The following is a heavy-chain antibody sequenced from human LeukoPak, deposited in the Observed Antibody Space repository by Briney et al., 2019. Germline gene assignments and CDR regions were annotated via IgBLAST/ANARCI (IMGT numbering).Heavy chain of an antibody. CDR3: ARALTVTTCY. CDR2: INPNSGGT. CDR1: GSTFTGYY. J-gene: IGHJ4*02. V-gene: IGHV1-2*02. Sequence: ASVTVSCKSSGSTFTGYYMHWVRQAPGQGLEWMGWINPNSGGTNYAQKFQGRVTMTRDTSISTACMELSRLRSDDTAVYYCARALTVTTCYWGQGTLVTVSS. D-gene: IGHD4-11*01.